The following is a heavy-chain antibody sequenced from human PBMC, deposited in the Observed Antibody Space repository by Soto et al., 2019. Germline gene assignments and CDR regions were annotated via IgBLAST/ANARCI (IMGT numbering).Heavy chain of an antibody. V-gene: IGHV3-48*02. D-gene: IGHD6-13*01. CDR2: ITSSGGIT. CDR1: GFIFSSYR. CDR3: ARDGDGSTWTDFDY. J-gene: IGHJ4*02. Sequence: PGGSLRLSCAASGFIFSSYRMTWVRQAPGKGLEWISFITSSGGITYYADTVKGRFTISRDDAKNSLYLQMHSLRDDDTAVYYCARDGDGSTWTDFDYWGQGTLVTVSS.